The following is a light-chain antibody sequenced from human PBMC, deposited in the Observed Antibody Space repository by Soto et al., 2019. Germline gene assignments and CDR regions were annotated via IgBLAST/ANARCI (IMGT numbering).Light chain of an antibody. CDR1: QDIGRR. CDR3: LQVYSFPRT. Sequence: DIQMTQSPSSVSASIGDRVTIGCRASQDIGRRLAWFQQKPGKAPKYLIQAASSLQGGVPSTFSGSGSGTDFTLTINTLHPEDFATYYCLQVYSFPRTFGQGTKVDIK. CDR2: AAS. V-gene: IGKV1-12*01. J-gene: IGKJ1*01.